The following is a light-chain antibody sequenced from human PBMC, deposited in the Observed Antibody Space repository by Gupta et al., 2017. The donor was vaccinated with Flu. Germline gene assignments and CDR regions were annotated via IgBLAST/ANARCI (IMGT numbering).Light chain of an antibody. CDR2: EVA. J-gene: IGLJ2*01. V-gene: IGLV2-14*01. CDR1: SRDIGVYNY. Sequence: ILSACTGASRDIGVYNYVSWYQQHPGSAPKLVIYEVANRPSGVSNRFSGSKSANTASLTISGLQAEDEADYYCSSYTTSGTVVEFGGGTKLTVL. CDR3: SSYTTSGTVVE.